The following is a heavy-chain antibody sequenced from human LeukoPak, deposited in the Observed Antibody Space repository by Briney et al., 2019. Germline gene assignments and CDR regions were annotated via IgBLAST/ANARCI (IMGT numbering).Heavy chain of an antibody. CDR1: GYSSTTYG. V-gene: IGHV1-8*03. CDR2: MNPNSGNT. J-gene: IGHJ4*02. D-gene: IGHD6-19*01. Sequence: ASVKVSCKTSGYSSTTYGLSWVRQATGQGLEWMGWMNPNSGNTGYAQKFQGRVTITRNTSISTAYMELSSLRSEDTAVYYCARDFSSGWFNFDYWGQGTLVTVSS. CDR3: ARDFSSGWFNFDY.